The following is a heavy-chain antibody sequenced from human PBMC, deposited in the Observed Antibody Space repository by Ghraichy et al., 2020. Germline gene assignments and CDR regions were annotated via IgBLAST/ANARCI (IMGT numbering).Heavy chain of an antibody. J-gene: IGHJ4*02. Sequence: GGSLRLSCAASGFTFSSNAMSWVRQAPGKGLEWVSHISPEGGGRDYADSVRGRFTISSDNSKNILSMQMNSLRVDDTAVYYCAQDWACGWDNWGQGTLVTVSS. V-gene: IGHV3-23*01. D-gene: IGHD5-12*01. CDR3: AQDWACGWDN. CDR2: ISPEGGGR. CDR1: GFTFSSNA.